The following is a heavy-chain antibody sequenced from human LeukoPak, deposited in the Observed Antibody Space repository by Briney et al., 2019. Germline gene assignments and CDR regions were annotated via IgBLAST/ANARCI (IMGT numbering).Heavy chain of an antibody. Sequence: EASVKVSCKASGYTLISYDINWVRQATGQGLEWMGWMNPNSGITGYAQKFQGRVSMTRNTSIGTAYMELSSLKSEDTAVYYCARGLYYYDSNGRTPYDYWGQGTLVTVSS. CDR1: GYTLISYD. CDR2: MNPNSGIT. CDR3: ARGLYYYDSNGRTPYDY. V-gene: IGHV1-8*01. J-gene: IGHJ4*02. D-gene: IGHD3-22*01.